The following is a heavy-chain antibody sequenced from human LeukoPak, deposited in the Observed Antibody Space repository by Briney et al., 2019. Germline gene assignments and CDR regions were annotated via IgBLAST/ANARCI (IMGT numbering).Heavy chain of an antibody. CDR3: ARRYCSSTSCSYFDY. CDR2: INHSGST. V-gene: IGHV4-34*01. Sequence: SETLPLTCAVYGGSFSGYYWSWIRQPPGKGLEWIGEINHSGSTNYNPSLKSRVTISVDTSKNQFSLKLSSVTATDTAVYYCARRYCSSTSCSYFDYWGQGTLVTVSS. J-gene: IGHJ4*02. CDR1: GGSFSGYY. D-gene: IGHD2-2*01.